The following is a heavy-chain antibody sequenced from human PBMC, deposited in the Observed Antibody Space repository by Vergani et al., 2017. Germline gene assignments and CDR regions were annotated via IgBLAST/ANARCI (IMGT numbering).Heavy chain of an antibody. J-gene: IGHJ4*02. V-gene: IGHV1-69*11. Sequence: QVHLVQSGAEVRKPGSSVKVSCKASGGTFSSYSISWVRQAPGQGLEWMGRIVPLLNTVNYAQKKQGRVTITADESTSTTYMEMRSLRSEDTAIYYCTKWGALALWGQGTLVTVSA. CDR2: IVPLLNTV. D-gene: IGHD3-16*01. CDR3: TKWGALAL. CDR1: GGTFSSYS.